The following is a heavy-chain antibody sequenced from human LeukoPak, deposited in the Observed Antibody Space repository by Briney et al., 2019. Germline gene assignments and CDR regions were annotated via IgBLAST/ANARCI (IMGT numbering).Heavy chain of an antibody. V-gene: IGHV3-30*03. CDR3: ARSYYYDSSGYYDTFSSFDH. Sequence: PGGSLRLSCAASGFTFSSYGMHWVRQAPGKGLEWVAVISYDGSNKYYADSVKGRFTISRDNSKNTLYLQMNSLRAEDTAVYYCARSYYYDSSGYYDTFSSFDHWGQGTLVTVSS. J-gene: IGHJ4*02. CDR1: GFTFSSYG. CDR2: ISYDGSNK. D-gene: IGHD3-22*01.